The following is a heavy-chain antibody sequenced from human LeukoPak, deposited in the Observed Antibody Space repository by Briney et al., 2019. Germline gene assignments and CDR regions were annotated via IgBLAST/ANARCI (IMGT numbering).Heavy chain of an antibody. V-gene: IGHV1-18*01. J-gene: IGHJ6*02. CDR3: ARRTTEDLSYYYYGMDV. CDR2: ISAYNGKT. D-gene: IGHD4-17*01. CDR1: GYTFTTYG. Sequence: ASVTVSCKASGYTFTTYGISWVRQAPGQGLEWMGWISAYNGKTNYAQKFQGRVTMTTDTSTSTAYMELRSLRYDDTAVYYCARRTTEDLSYYYYGMDVWGQGTTVTVSS.